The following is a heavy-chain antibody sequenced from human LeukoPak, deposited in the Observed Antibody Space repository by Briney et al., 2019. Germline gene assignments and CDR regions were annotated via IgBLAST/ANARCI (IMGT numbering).Heavy chain of an antibody. Sequence: ASVKVSCKASGYTFTSYDINWVRQAPGQRLEWMGWMNPNSGNTCYAQKLQGRVTMTTDTSTSTAYMELRSLRSDDTAVYYCARGGVCGEVHYFDYWGQGTLVTVSS. CDR2: MNPNSGNT. CDR1: GYTFTSYD. V-gene: IGHV1-8*02. D-gene: IGHD3-10*02. J-gene: IGHJ4*02. CDR3: ARGGVCGEVHYFDY.